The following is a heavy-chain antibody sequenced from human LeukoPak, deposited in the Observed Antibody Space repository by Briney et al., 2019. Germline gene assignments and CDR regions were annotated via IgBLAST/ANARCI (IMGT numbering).Heavy chain of an antibody. CDR2: ISYDGSNK. J-gene: IGHJ3*02. Sequence: PGGSLRLSCAASGFTFSSYGMHWVRQAPGKGLEWVAVISYDGSNKYYADSVKGRFTISRDNSKNTLYLQMNSLRAEDTAVYYCARGLGGNHAFDIWGQGTMVTVSS. V-gene: IGHV3-30*03. D-gene: IGHD4-23*01. CDR3: ARGLGGNHAFDI. CDR1: GFTFSSYG.